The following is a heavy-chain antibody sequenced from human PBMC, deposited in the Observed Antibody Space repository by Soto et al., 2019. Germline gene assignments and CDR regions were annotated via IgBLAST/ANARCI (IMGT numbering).Heavy chain of an antibody. J-gene: IGHJ4*02. D-gene: IGHD1-26*01. Sequence: QVQLVQSGSESMQPGASVKVSCKGSGYNFNSHSINWLRQAPGQGLEWMGWINPNTGNPTYGQGFTGRFVFSVDTSVSTVYLQIFSLKADDSAVYYCARDRASGSFDYWGQGNLVTVSS. CDR2: INPNTGNP. V-gene: IGHV7-4-1*01. CDR3: ARDRASGSFDY. CDR1: GYNFNSHS.